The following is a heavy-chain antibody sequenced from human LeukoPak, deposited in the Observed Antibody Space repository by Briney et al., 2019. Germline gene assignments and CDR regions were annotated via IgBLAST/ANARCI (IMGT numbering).Heavy chain of an antibody. CDR2: IYYSGST. CDR1: GGSISSSSYY. CDR3: ARDPVEMATIFVSGDAFDI. Sequence: PSEPLSLTCTVSGGSISSSSYYWGWIRQPPGKGLEWIGSIYYSGSTYYNPSLKSRVTISVDTSKNQFSLKLSSVTAADTAVYYCARDPVEMATIFVSGDAFDIWGQGTMVTVSS. J-gene: IGHJ3*02. D-gene: IGHD5-24*01. V-gene: IGHV4-39*07.